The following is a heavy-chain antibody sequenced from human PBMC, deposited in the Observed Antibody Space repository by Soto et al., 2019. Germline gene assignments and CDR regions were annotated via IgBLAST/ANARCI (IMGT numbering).Heavy chain of an antibody. CDR3: TRLSPIFCT. J-gene: IGHJ5*02. D-gene: IGHD3-9*01. Sequence: VGSLRLSCAASGFTFSGSAMHWVRQASGKGLEWVGRIRSKANSYATAYAASVKGRFTISRDDSKNTAYLQMNSLKTEDTAVYYCTRLSPIFCTWGQGTLVTVSS. CDR1: GFTFSGSA. V-gene: IGHV3-73*01. CDR2: IRSKANSYAT.